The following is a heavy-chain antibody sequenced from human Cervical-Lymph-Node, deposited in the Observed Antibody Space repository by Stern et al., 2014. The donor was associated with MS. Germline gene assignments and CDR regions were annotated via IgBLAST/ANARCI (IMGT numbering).Heavy chain of an antibody. V-gene: IGHV3-30*17. Sequence: QVQLVQSGGGVVQPGRSLRLPCAASGFTLSDHAMHWVRQPPGKGLEWVAGVSHDGRDEYFADSVRGRFTISRDMSKNILYLHMNSLSDEDTAIYFCARDRATVTMDVWGQGTSVTVTS. CDR3: ARDRATVTMDV. D-gene: IGHD4-17*01. CDR1: GFTLSDHA. CDR2: VSHDGRDE. J-gene: IGHJ6*02.